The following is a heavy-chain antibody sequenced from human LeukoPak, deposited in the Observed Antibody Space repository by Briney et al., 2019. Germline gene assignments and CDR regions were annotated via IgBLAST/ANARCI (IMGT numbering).Heavy chain of an antibody. CDR2: IIPIFRAA. V-gene: IGHV1-69*01. CDR1: GGTFSTYA. Sequence: VASVKVSCKGSGGTFSTYAFSWVRQAPGQGLEWMGGIIPIFRAANYAQNFQGRVTLTADESTSTAYYCARGPGYLGLQSYFDYWGQGPLVTVSS. D-gene: IGHD5-18*01. J-gene: IGHJ4*02. CDR3: Y.